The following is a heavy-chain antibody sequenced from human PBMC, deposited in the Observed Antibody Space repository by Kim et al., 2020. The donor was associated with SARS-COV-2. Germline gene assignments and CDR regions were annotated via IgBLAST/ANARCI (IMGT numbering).Heavy chain of an antibody. D-gene: IGHD3-16*01. CDR3: ARVWDDLGNYYGMDV. J-gene: IGHJ6*02. CDR1: GYTFTSYA. CDR2: INAGNGNT. V-gene: IGHV1-3*01. Sequence: ASVKVSCKASGYTFTSYAMHWVRQAPGQRLEWMGWINAGNGNTKYSQKFQGRVTITRDTSASTAYMELSSLRSEDTAVYYCARVWDDLGNYYGMDVWGQGTTVTVSS.